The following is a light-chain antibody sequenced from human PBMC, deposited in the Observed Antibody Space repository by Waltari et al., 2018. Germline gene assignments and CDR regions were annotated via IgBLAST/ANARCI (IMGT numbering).Light chain of an antibody. CDR1: QTVGSGY. CDR3: QQWGT. Sequence: EIVLTQSPGTLSLSPGERATLSCRANQTVGSGYLAWYQQKPGQAPRLLIYGASSRATGIPGRFSGSGSGTDFTLTITRLEPEDFAVYFCQQWGTFGQGTKVEIK. CDR2: GAS. J-gene: IGKJ2*01. V-gene: IGKV3-20*01.